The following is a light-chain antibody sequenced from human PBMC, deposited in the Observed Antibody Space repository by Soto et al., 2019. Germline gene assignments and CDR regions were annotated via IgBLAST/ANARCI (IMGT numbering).Light chain of an antibody. CDR3: QQYNSYSCVT. Sequence: DIQLTQSPSFLCASVGDSVTMTCRASQGISTYLAWYQQRPGKATKLMIYAASTLQSGVPSRFSGSGSGTEFALAISSLQPEDFATYYCQQYNSYSCVTFGQGTKVDIK. J-gene: IGKJ1*01. CDR2: AAS. V-gene: IGKV1-9*01. CDR1: QGISTY.